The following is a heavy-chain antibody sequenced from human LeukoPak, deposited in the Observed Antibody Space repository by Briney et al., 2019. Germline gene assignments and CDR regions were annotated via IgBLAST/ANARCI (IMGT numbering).Heavy chain of an antibody. CDR2: IWYDGSDK. CDR1: GFTFSSYG. CDR3: ARAGDAFDM. J-gene: IGHJ3*02. V-gene: IGHV3-33*01. Sequence: PGRSLRLSCAASGFTFSSYGMHWVRQAPGKGLEWVAVIWYDGSDKYYTGSVKGRFTISRDNSKNTLYLQMNTLRAEDTAVYCCARAGDAFDMWGQGTMVTVSS.